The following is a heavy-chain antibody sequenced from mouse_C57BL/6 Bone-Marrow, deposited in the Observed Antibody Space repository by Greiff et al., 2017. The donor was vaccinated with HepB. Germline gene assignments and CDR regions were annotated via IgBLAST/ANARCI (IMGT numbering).Heavy chain of an antibody. CDR2: IHPSDSDT. D-gene: IGHD2-5*01. J-gene: IGHJ4*01. CDR3: AIRGISNYSGYAMDY. CDR1: GYTFTSYW. Sequence: QVHVKQPGAELVKPGASVKVSCKASGYTFTSYWMHWVKQRPGQGLEWIGRIHPSDSDTNYNQKFKGKATLTVDKSSSTAYMQLSSLTSEDSAVYYCAIRGISNYSGYAMDYWGQGTSVTVSS. V-gene: IGHV1-74*01.